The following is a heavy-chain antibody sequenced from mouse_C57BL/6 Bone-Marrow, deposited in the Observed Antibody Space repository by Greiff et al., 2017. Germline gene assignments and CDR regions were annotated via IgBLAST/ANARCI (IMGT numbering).Heavy chain of an antibody. V-gene: IGHV5-4*03. CDR1: GFTFSSYA. D-gene: IGHD2-4*01. CDR2: ISDGGSYT. CDR3: ARGSYDYDEGFDY. Sequence: DVKLVESGGGLVKPGGSLKLSCAASGFTFSSYAMSWVRQTPEKRLEWVATISDGGSYTYYPDNVKGRFTISRDNAKNNLYLQMSHLKSEDTAMYYCARGSYDYDEGFDYWGQGTTLTVSS. J-gene: IGHJ2*01.